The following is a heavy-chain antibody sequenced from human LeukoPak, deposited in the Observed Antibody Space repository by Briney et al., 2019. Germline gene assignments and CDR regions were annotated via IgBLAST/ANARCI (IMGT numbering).Heavy chain of an antibody. J-gene: IGHJ4*02. CDR2: IPYDGSNK. V-gene: IGHV3-30*18. D-gene: IGHD5-18*01. Sequence: PGGSLRLSCAASGFTFSSYGMHWVRQAPGKGLEWVAVIPYDGSNKYYADSVKGRFTISRDNSKNTLYLQMNSLRAEDTAVYYCAKPRPEYSYGSYYFDYWGQGTLVTVSS. CDR3: AKPRPEYSYGSYYFDY. CDR1: GFTFSSYG.